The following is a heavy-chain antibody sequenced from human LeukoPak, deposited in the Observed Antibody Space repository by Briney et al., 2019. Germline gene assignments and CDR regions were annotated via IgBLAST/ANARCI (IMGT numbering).Heavy chain of an antibody. CDR1: GGSISSSSYY. CDR2: IYYSGST. V-gene: IGHV4-39*01. J-gene: IGHJ4*02. D-gene: IGHD3-10*01. CDR3: ARLVGVGGGGTGGGDFDY. Sequence: SETLSLTCTVSGGSISSSSYYWGWIRQPPGKGLEWIGSIYYSGSTYYNPSLKSRVTISVDTSKNQFSLKLSSVTAADPAVYSCARLVGVGGGGTGGGDFDYWGQGTLVTVSS.